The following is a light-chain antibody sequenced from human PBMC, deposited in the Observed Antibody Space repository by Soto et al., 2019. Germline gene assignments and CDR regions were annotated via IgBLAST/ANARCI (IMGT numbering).Light chain of an antibody. J-gene: IGKJ4*01. CDR2: DAS. Sequence: EFVLTQSPGTLSLSPGERATLSCRASQTVSNNYLAWYQQKPGQAPRFLIYDASSRATGIPDEFSGGGSGTYFTVTISRLEQDVFGVYYCQQCRCYPLTFGGGTKVEIK. V-gene: IGKV3D-20*02. CDR1: QTVSNNY. CDR3: QQCRCYPLT.